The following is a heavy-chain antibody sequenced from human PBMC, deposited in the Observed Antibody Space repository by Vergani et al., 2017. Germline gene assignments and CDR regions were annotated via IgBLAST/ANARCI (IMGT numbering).Heavy chain of an antibody. J-gene: IGHJ3*01. CDR3: AGDGGEYDKNALDV. V-gene: IGHV4-61*02. Sequence: QVQLQESGPGLVKPSQTLSLTCTVSGGSFSTGGQSWTWLRQSAGKGLEWIGSVYTSGAANYNPSLGSRAIMSVDASKKQFSLKLTSVTAADTAVYYCAGDGGEYDKNALDVWGQGTKVTVTS. CDR1: GGSFSTGGQS. CDR2: VYTSGAA. D-gene: IGHD2-21*01.